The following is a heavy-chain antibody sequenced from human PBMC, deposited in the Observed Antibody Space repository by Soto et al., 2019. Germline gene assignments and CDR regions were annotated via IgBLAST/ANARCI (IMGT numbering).Heavy chain of an antibody. D-gene: IGHD3-10*01. CDR1: GFTFNNYA. V-gene: IGHV3-23*01. CDR3: AGSFGDH. Sequence: GGSLRLSCAPSGFTFNNYAITWVRQAPGKGLEWVSAITGSGDTTYYADSVKGRFTISRDNFKNTLYLQMNGLRVEDTAIYYCAGSFGDHWGQGTLVTVSS. CDR2: ITGSGDTT. J-gene: IGHJ4*02.